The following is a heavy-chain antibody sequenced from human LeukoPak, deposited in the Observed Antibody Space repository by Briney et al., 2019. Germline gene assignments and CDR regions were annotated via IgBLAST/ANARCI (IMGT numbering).Heavy chain of an antibody. CDR3: ARDQCYYVQGDY. V-gene: IGHV3-66*01. D-gene: IGHD3-10*02. CDR2: IYSGGTT. Sequence: GGSLRLSCAASGFTVSSNYMSWVRQAPGKGLEWVSVIYSGGTTNYADSVKGRFTVSRDNSKNTLYLQMNSLRAEDTAVYYCARDQCYYVQGDYWGQGTLVTVSS. CDR1: GFTVSSNY. J-gene: IGHJ4*02.